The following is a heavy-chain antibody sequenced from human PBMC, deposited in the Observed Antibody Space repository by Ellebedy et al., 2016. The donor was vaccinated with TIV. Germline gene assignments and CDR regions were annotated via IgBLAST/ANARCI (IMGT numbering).Heavy chain of an antibody. CDR1: GYTFANYD. CDR3: ARGGVDGLDV. CDR2: ISAHDDIT. J-gene: IGHJ6*02. Sequence: AASVKVSCKASGYTFANYDVSWVRQAPGRGLEWMGWISAHDDITNYAQDFQGRVTMTRDTSTATAYMELRNLRSDDTAIYYCARGGVDGLDVWGQGTTVTVSS. D-gene: IGHD2-21*01. V-gene: IGHV1-18*04.